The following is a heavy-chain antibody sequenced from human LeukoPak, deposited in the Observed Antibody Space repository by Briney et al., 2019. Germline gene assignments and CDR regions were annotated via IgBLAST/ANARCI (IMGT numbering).Heavy chain of an antibody. D-gene: IGHD3-3*01. CDR2: IKNDGTVK. CDR3: AKDRAEYYDFWSGYYTGYYFDY. J-gene: IGHJ4*02. CDR1: GFTFSYHW. Sequence: GGSLTLSCAASGFTFSYHWMTWVRRAPGKGLEWVANIKNDGTVKNYVDSVKGRFTISRDNAKNSLYLQMNSLRAEDTGVYYCAKDRAEYYDFWSGYYTGYYFDYWGQGTLVTVSS. V-gene: IGHV3-7*01.